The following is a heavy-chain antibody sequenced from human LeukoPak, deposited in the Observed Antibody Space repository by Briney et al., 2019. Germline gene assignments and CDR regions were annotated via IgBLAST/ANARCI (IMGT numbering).Heavy chain of an antibody. Sequence: SETLSLICTVSVGSNSRQYWRWIRQPPGKGLEWIGYIYYSGSTNYNPSLKSRVTISVDTSKNQLSLKLSSVTAADTAVYYCASHLGTSAYSFGMDVGGQGTTVTVSS. CDR2: IYYSGST. V-gene: IGHV4-59*08. CDR1: VGSNSRQY. CDR3: ASHLGTSAYSFGMDV. J-gene: IGHJ6*02.